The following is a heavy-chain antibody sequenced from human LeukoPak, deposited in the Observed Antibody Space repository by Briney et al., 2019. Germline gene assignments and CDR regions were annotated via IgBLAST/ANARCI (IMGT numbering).Heavy chain of an antibody. CDR1: GFSFSTYA. CDR2: ISHDGSNK. D-gene: IGHD6-19*01. Sequence: GGSLRLSCTASGFSFSTYALHWVRQAPGKGLEWVTVISHDGSNKYNADSVKGRFTISRDNSKNTLYLQMNILRAEDSAIYYCARDKDHGDSRGWDFFDYWGLGTLVTVSS. J-gene: IGHJ4*02. V-gene: IGHV3-30*04. CDR3: ARDKDHGDSRGWDFFDY.